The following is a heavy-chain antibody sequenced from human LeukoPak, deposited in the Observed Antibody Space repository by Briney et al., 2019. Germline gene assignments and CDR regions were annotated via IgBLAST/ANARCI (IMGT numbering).Heavy chain of an antibody. V-gene: IGHV4-38-2*02. J-gene: IGHJ3*02. D-gene: IGHD6-13*01. CDR1: GYSISSGYY. CDR2: IYHSGRT. Sequence: SETLSLTCTVSGYSISSGYYWGWIRQPPGKGLEWIGNIYHSGRTYDNPSLKSRVTISVDTSKNQFSLKLSSVTAVDTAVYYCARRFVGYDSSWGASDIWGLGTMVTVSS. CDR3: ARRFVGYDSSWGASDI.